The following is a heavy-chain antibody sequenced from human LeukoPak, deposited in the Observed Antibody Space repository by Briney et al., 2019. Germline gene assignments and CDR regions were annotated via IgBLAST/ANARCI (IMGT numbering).Heavy chain of an antibody. Sequence: PGGSLRLSCAASGFTFSNCAMNWVRQAPGKGLEWVSGISGSGGSTYYADSVKGRFTISRDNPKNTLYLQMNSLRAEDTAVYYCAKGGPGDYVTYWGQGTLVTVSS. CDR3: AKGGPGDYVTY. D-gene: IGHD4-17*01. J-gene: IGHJ4*02. CDR1: GFTFSNCA. CDR2: ISGSGGST. V-gene: IGHV3-23*01.